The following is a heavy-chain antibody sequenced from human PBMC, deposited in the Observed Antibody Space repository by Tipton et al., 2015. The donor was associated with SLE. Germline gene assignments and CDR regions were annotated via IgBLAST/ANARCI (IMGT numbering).Heavy chain of an antibody. CDR3: ARASASYSYGHDAFDI. D-gene: IGHD5-18*01. CDR1: GGSISSSSYY. V-gene: IGHV4-39*07. CDR2: IYYSGST. J-gene: IGHJ3*02. Sequence: TLSLTCTVSGGSISSSSYYWGWIRQPPGKGLEWIGSIYYSGSTYYNPSLKSRVTISVDTSKNQFSLKLSSVTAADTAVYYCARASASYSYGHDAFDIWGQGTMVTVSS.